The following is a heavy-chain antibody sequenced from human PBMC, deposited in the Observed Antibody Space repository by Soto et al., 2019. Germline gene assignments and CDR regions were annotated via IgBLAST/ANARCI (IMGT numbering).Heavy chain of an antibody. CDR2: ISATSSTF. D-gene: IGHD2-8*01. CDR3: ARDPTSDIVLMVYAINDAFDI. Sequence: EVQLVESGGDLVQPGGSLRLSCAASGFTFSTYSMNWVRQTPGKGLEWISYISATSSTFYYADSVKGRFTISRDNAKNYLYLQVNSLRAEDTGIYYCARDPTSDIVLMVYAINDAFDICGQGTLVTVAS. J-gene: IGHJ3*02. CDR1: GFTFSTYS. V-gene: IGHV3-48*01.